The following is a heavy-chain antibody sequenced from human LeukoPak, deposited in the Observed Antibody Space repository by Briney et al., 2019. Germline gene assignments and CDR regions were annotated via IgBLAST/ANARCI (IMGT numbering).Heavy chain of an antibody. CDR2: INAGNGNT. D-gene: IGHD3-22*01. CDR3: ARGSYYYDSSGYRGGNWFDP. J-gene: IGHJ5*02. Sequence: ASVKVSCKASGYTFTSYAMHWVRQAPGQRLEWMGWINAGNGNTKYSQKFQGRVTITRDTSASTAYMELSSLRSEDTAVYYCARGSYYYDSSGYRGGNWFDPWGQGTLVTVSS. CDR1: GYTFTSYA. V-gene: IGHV1-3*01.